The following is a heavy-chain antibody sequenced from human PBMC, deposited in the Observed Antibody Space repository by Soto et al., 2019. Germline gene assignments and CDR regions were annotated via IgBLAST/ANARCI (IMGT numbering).Heavy chain of an antibody. D-gene: IGHD1-26*01. Sequence: ESGGGVVQPGRSLRLSCAASGFSFTTYVMHWVRQAPGKGLEWVAVISHDGSYKYYGDAVKGRFTISRDTSKNAVYLEMNSLRPEDTAVYYYAKGLLAIVGTTLPRDAFNIWGQGTMVTVSS. CDR3: AKGLLAIVGTTLPRDAFNI. CDR2: ISHDGSYK. CDR1: GFSFTTYV. V-gene: IGHV3-30*18. J-gene: IGHJ3*02.